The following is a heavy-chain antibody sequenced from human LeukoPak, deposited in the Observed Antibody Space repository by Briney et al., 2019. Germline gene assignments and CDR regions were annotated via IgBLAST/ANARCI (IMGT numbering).Heavy chain of an antibody. Sequence: SETLSLTCTVSGGSISTYYWSWIRQPPGKELEWIGYIYYSGSTNYNPSLKSRVTISVDTSKNQFSLKLSSVTAADTAVYYCRFKYCSSTSCFYYFDYWGQGTLVTVSS. V-gene: IGHV4-59*01. D-gene: IGHD2-2*01. J-gene: IGHJ4*02. CDR3: RFKYCSSTSCFYYFDY. CDR1: GGSISTYY. CDR2: IYYSGST.